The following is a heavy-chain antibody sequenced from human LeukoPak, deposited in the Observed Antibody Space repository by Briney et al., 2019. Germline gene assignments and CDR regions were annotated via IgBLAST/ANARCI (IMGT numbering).Heavy chain of an antibody. CDR3: AKDRRVLLWFGESSEVFDY. CDR2: IYSGGST. J-gene: IGHJ4*02. V-gene: IGHV3-66*01. D-gene: IGHD3-10*01. Sequence: GGSLRLSCAASGFTVSSNYMSWVRQAPGKGLEWVSVIYSGGSTYYADSVKGRFTISRDNSKNTLYLQMNSLRAEDTAVYYCAKDRRVLLWFGESSEVFDYWGQGTLVTVSS. CDR1: GFTVSSNY.